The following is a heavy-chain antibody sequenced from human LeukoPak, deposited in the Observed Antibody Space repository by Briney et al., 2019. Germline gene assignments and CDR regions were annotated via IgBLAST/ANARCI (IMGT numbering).Heavy chain of an antibody. J-gene: IGHJ4*02. V-gene: IGHV4-39*07. D-gene: IGHD6-6*01. CDR3: ARDRRGIAARPFDY. Sequence: SETLSLTCTVSGGSISSSSYYWGWIRQPPGKGLEWIGSIYYSGSTYYNPSLKSRVTISVDTSKNQFSLKLSSVTAADTAVYYCARDRRGIAARPFDYWGQGTLVTVSS. CDR1: GGSISSSSYY. CDR2: IYYSGST.